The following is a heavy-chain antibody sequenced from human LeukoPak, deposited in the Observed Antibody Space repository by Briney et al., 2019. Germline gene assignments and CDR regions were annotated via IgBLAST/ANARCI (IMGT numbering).Heavy chain of an antibody. CDR2: ITSSSYI. J-gene: IGHJ4*02. Sequence: GGSLRLSCAASGFTFSSYSMNWVGQAPGKGLEWVSSITSSSYIYYADSLKGRFTISRDNAKNSLYLQMNSLRAEDTAVYYCARRKSPGLFDYWGQGTLVTVSS. CDR1: GFTFSSYS. CDR3: ARRKSPGLFDY. V-gene: IGHV3-21*01.